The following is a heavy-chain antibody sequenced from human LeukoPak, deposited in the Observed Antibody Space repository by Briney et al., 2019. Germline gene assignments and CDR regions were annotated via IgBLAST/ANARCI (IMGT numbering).Heavy chain of an antibody. CDR1: GFIFSNYA. V-gene: IGHV3-23*01. CDR3: AKWGAYDILTGYYVSDF. J-gene: IGHJ4*02. CDR2: ITRSGDTT. Sequence: GGSLRLSCAASGFIFSNYARSWVRQARGKGGEGVSAITRSGDTTYYADSVKGGFTISRDNSKNTLYVEMNTLRAEDTAVYYCAKWGAYDILTGYYVSDFWGQGTLVTVSS. D-gene: IGHD3-9*01.